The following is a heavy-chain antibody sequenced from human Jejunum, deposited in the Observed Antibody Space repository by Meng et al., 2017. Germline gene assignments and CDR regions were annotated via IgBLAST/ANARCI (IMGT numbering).Heavy chain of an antibody. CDR2: SYLSGST. CDR3: ARATLARLFDS. J-gene: IGHJ4*02. CDR1: GGSISGENL. Sequence: VQMRGSGPGRGEPSGTLYLTCSVSGGSISGENLWSWVRQTPGKGLEWIGESYLSGSTYYNPSLASRVTISVDHSRDRFSLTVASVTAADTGVYFCARATLARLFDSWGQGRLVTVSS. D-gene: IGHD6-6*01. V-gene: IGHV4-4*02.